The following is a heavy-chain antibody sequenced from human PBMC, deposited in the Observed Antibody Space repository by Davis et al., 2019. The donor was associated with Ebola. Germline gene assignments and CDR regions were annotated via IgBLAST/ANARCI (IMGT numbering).Heavy chain of an antibody. Sequence: GGSLRLSCAASGLAFSSHAMAWVRQAPGKGLEWVSSISGSGTSTHYADPVQGRFSISRDNSKNTLYLQMNSLRAEDTAVYYCAIANRGPVADTGDYWGQGTLVTVSS. CDR1: GLAFSSHA. D-gene: IGHD6-19*01. J-gene: IGHJ4*02. CDR3: AIANRGPVADTGDY. V-gene: IGHV3-23*01. CDR2: ISGSGTST.